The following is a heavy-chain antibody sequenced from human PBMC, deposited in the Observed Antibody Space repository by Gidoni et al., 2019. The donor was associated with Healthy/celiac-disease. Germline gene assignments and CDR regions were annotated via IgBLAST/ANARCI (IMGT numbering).Heavy chain of an antibody. D-gene: IGHD4-17*01. V-gene: IGHV3-13*01. J-gene: IGHJ4*02. Sequence: EVQLVESGGGLVQPGGSLRLSCAASGFTFSSYDMHWVRQATGKGLEWVSAIGTAGDTYYPSSVKGRFTISRENAKNSLYLQMNSLRAGDTAVYYCARGGTYGGFDYWGQGTLVTVSS. CDR2: IGTAGDT. CDR1: GFTFSSYD. CDR3: ARGGTYGGFDY.